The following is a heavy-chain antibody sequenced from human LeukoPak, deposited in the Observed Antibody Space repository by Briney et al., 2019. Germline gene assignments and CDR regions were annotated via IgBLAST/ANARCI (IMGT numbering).Heavy chain of an antibody. CDR1: GFTVRSSY. V-gene: IGHV3-66*01. CDR3: ASCRDGYNYLDY. J-gene: IGHJ4*02. CDR2: IYSGGAT. D-gene: IGHD5-24*01. Sequence: GGSLRLSCAASGFTVRSSYMSWVRQAPGKGLEWVSVIYSGGATYYGGSVQGRFTTSRDNSQNTLYLQMNSLRAEDTAVYYCASCRDGYNYLDYWGQGTLVTVSS.